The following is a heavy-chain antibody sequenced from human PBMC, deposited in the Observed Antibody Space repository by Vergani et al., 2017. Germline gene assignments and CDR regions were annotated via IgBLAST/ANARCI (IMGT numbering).Heavy chain of an antibody. CDR1: GFALNRHA. V-gene: IGHV3-30-3*01. D-gene: IGHD2-2*02. CDR2: ISFDGTNE. CDR3: VRDRGLCAGSRCYTEAWDY. Sequence: VQPVESGGGVVQPETSLRLSCVVSGFALNRHAMYWVRQAPGKGLEWVVGISFDGTNEYYPDLVKGRFTISRDIAKNTLYLQVRSLRLEDTGVYHCVRDRGLCAGSRCYTEAWDYWGQGTPVTVSS. J-gene: IGHJ4*02.